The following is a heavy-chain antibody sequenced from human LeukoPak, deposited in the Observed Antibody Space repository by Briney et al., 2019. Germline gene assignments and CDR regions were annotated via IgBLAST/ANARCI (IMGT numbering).Heavy chain of an antibody. J-gene: IGHJ4*02. CDR3: ARVEGYCSSTSCYSLY. CDR2: ISAYNGNT. D-gene: IGHD2-2*01. V-gene: IGHV1-18*01. CDR1: GYTFTSYG. Sequence: GASVKVSCKASGYTFTSYGISWVRQAPGQGLDWMGWISAYNGNTNYAQKLQGRVTMTTDTSTSTAYMELRSLRSDDTAVYYCARVEGYCSSTSCYSLYWGQGTLVTVSS.